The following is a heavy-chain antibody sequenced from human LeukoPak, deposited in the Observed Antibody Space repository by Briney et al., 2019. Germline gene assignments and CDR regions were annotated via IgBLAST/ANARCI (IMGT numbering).Heavy chain of an antibody. J-gene: IGHJ6*02. CDR2: ISYDGSNK. Sequence: PGGSLRLSCAASGFTFSSYGMHWVRQAPGKGLEWVAVISYDGSNKYYADSVKGRFTISRDNSKNTLYLQMNSLRAEDTAVYYCAKEIAAAGTGYYYYGMDVWGQGTTATVSS. CDR3: AKEIAAAGTGYYYYGMDV. V-gene: IGHV3-30*18. D-gene: IGHD6-13*01. CDR1: GFTFSSYG.